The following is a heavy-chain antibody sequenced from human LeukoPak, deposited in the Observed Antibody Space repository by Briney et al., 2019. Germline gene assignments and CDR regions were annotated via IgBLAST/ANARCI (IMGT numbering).Heavy chain of an antibody. CDR2: VSSSSYYI. V-gene: IGHV3-21*01. CDR1: GFTFSDYS. J-gene: IGHJ4*02. CDR3: TRLAAAGSGRWAPDY. D-gene: IGHD1-14*01. Sequence: PRGSLRLSCAASGFTFSDYSISWVRQAPGKGLEWVSSVSSSSYYIYYADSVKGRFTISRNNAENSLNLQMNSPRAEDTAVYYCTRLAAAGSGRWAPDYWGQGTLVAVSS.